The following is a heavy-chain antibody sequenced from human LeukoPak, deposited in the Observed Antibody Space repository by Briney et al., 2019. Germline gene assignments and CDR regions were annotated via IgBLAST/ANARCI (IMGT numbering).Heavy chain of an antibody. CDR2: ISSSSSYI. J-gene: IGHJ4*02. D-gene: IGHD3-9*01. CDR1: GFTFSSYS. Sequence: GGSLRLSCAASGFTFSSYSMNWVRQAPGKGLEWVSSISSSSSYIYYADSVKGRFTISRDNAKNSLYLQMNSLRAEDTAVYYCARKGFFRYFDWLPSQLYYFDYWGQGTLVTVSS. CDR3: ARKGFFRYFDWLPSQLYYFDY. V-gene: IGHV3-21*01.